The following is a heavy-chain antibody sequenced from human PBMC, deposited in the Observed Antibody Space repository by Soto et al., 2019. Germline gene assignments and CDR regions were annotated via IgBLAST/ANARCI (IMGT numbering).Heavy chain of an antibody. V-gene: IGHV4-31*03. D-gene: IGHD3-10*01. CDR2: IYYSGST. J-gene: IGHJ6*02. CDR1: GGPISSGGPY. Sequence: QVQLQESGPGLVKPSQTLSLTCTVSGGPISSGGPYWGWIRQHPGKGLEWIGYIYYSGSTYYKSSLKSRVTISVDTSNNQFSLKLSSVTAADTAVYYCARMTMVRGVIYYYGMDVWGQGTTVTVSS. CDR3: ARMTMVRGVIYYYGMDV.